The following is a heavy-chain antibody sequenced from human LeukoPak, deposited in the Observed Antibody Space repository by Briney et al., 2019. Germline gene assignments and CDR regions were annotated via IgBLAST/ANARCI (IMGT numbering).Heavy chain of an antibody. Sequence: EASVKVSCKASGYTFTSYGINWVRQAPGQGLEWMGWISAYNGDTNYAQKLQGRVTMTRDTSISTAYMDLSRLRSDDTAVYYCARDYGDTIFGVVKWFDPWGQGTLVTVSS. J-gene: IGHJ5*02. CDR3: ARDYGDTIFGVVKWFDP. V-gene: IGHV1-18*01. CDR2: ISAYNGDT. D-gene: IGHD3-3*01. CDR1: GYTFTSYG.